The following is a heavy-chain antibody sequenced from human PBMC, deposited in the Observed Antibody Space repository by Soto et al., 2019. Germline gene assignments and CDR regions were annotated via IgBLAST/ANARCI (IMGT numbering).Heavy chain of an antibody. V-gene: IGHV3-30*18. CDR1: GFTFSSYG. J-gene: IGHJ4*02. Sequence: GGSLRLSCAASGFTFSSYGMHWVRQAPGKGLEGVAVISYDGSNKYYADSVKGRFTISRDNSKNTLYLQMNSLRAEDTAVYYCAKDRNWGQYYFDYWGQGTLVTVSS. CDR2: ISYDGSNK. CDR3: AKDRNWGQYYFDY. D-gene: IGHD7-27*01.